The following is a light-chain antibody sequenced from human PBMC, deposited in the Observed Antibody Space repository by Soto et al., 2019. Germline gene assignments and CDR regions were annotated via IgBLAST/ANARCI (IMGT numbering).Light chain of an antibody. Sequence: ETVLTQSPATLSLSPGERATLSCRASQSVSSYLAWYQQKPGQAPRLLIYDASNRATGIPARFSGSGSGTDFTLTISSLEPEDFAVYYCQHRSNWPLTFGGATKVEIK. CDR2: DAS. J-gene: IGKJ4*01. CDR3: QHRSNWPLT. CDR1: QSVSSY. V-gene: IGKV3-11*01.